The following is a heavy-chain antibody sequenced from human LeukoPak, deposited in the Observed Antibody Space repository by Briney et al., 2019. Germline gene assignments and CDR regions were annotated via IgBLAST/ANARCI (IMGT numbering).Heavy chain of an antibody. J-gene: IGHJ2*01. CDR1: GVSISSSNSY. Sequence: SSETLSLTCTVSGVSISSSNSYWGWIRQPPGKGLEWIGYIYYSGSTNYNPSLKSRVTISVDTSKNQFSLKLSSVTAADTAVYYCARDIPILTMVRGVIMTNWYFDLWGRGTLVTVSS. CDR3: ARDIPILTMVRGVIMTNWYFDL. V-gene: IGHV4-61*01. D-gene: IGHD3-10*01. CDR2: IYYSGST.